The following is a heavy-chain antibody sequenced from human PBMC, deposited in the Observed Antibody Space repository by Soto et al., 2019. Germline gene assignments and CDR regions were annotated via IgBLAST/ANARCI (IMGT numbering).Heavy chain of an antibody. CDR1: GYSFTSYW. CDR3: ARSVRDYDLWSGSDYYYYGMDV. J-gene: IGHJ6*02. V-gene: IGHV5-51*01. Sequence: PGESLKISCKGSGYSFTSYWIGWVRQMPWKGLEWMGIIYPGDSDTRYSPSFQGQVTISADKSISTAYLQWSSLKASDTAMYYCARSVRDYDLWSGSDYYYYGMDVWGQGTT. CDR2: IYPGDSDT. D-gene: IGHD3-3*01.